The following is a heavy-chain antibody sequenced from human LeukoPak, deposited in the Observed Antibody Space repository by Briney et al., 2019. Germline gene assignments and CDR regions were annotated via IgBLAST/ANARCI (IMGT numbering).Heavy chain of an antibody. CDR2: ISSGGTYI. V-gene: IGHV3-21*01. D-gene: IGHD5-12*01. CDR1: GFTFSSYG. CDR3: ARDRSGYSGYECQAY. J-gene: IGHJ4*02. Sequence: GGSLRLSCAASGFTFSSYGMHWVRQAPGKGLEWVSSISSGGTYIYYADSVKGRFTISRDNTKNSLSLQMNSLRAEDTAVYYCARDRSGYSGYECQAYWGQGTLVTVSS.